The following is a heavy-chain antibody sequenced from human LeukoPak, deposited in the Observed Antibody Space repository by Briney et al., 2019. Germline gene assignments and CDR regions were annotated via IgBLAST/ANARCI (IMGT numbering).Heavy chain of an antibody. CDR1: GFTFSSYA. J-gene: IGHJ4*02. D-gene: IGHD4-17*01. Sequence: GGSLRLSCAASGFTFSSYAMHWVRQAPGKGLEWVAVISYDGSNKYYADSVKGRFTISRDNSKNTLYLQMNSLRAEDTAVYYCARESFGDYYFDYWGQGTLVTVSS. CDR3: ARESFGDYYFDY. V-gene: IGHV3-30-3*01. CDR2: ISYDGSNK.